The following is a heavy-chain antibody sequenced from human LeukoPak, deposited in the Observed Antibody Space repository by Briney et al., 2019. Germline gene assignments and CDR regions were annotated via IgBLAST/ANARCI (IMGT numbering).Heavy chain of an antibody. V-gene: IGHV4-34*01. CDR1: GGSFSGYY. J-gene: IGHJ5*02. D-gene: IGHD1-7*01. CDR2: INHSGST. CDR3: ARERGGNWNYVYVRRPNWFDP. Sequence: SETLSLTCAVYGGSFSGYYWSWIRQPPGKGLEWIGEINHSGSTNYNPSLKSRVTISVDTSKNQFSLKLSSVTAADTAVYYCARERGGNWNYVYVRRPNWFDPWGQGTLVTVSS.